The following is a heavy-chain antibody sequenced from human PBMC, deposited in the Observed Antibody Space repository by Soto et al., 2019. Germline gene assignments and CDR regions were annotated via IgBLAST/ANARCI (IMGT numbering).Heavy chain of an antibody. CDR3: AKGKGLTVSSTHY. J-gene: IGHJ4*02. CDR1: GFTFSSYA. V-gene: IGHV3-23*01. Sequence: EVQLLESGGGLVQPGGSLRLSCAASGFTFSSYAMSWVRQAPGMGLEWVSGMIGSRTSTYYADSGKGRFTISRDNSKNPLFLQMNSLRAEDTALYYCAKGKGLTVSSTHYWGQGTLVTVSS. D-gene: IGHD6-19*01. CDR2: MIGSRTST.